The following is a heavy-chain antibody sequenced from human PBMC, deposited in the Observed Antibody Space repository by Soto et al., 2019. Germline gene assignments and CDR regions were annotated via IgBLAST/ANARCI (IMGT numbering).Heavy chain of an antibody. Sequence: GGSLRLSCAASGFTFSSYAMSWVRQAPGKGLEWVSAISGSGGSTYYADSVKGRFTISRDNSKNTLYLQMNSLRAEDTAVYYCAILTLNTMVRGVSGMDVWGQGTTVTVAS. J-gene: IGHJ6*02. V-gene: IGHV3-23*01. D-gene: IGHD3-10*01. CDR1: GFTFSSYA. CDR2: ISGSGGST. CDR3: AILTLNTMVRGVSGMDV.